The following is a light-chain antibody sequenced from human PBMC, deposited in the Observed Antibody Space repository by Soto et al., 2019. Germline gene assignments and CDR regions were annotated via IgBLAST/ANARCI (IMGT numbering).Light chain of an antibody. CDR1: SSDVGGYNY. V-gene: IGLV2-14*03. CDR3: SSYTSSSTFV. Sequence: QSARTQPASVSGSPGQSITISCTGTSSDVGGYNYVSWYQHHPGKAPKLMIYDVSNRPSGVSTRFSGSKSGNTASLTISGLQADDEADYFCSSYTSSSTFVFGTGTKLTVL. CDR2: DVS. J-gene: IGLJ1*01.